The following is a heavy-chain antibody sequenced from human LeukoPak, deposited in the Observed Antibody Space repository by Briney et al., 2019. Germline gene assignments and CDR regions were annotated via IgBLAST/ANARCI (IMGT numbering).Heavy chain of an antibody. CDR3: TRSFWITSERRFDP. V-gene: IGHV3-30*01. CDR2: ISSDGGVK. D-gene: IGHD3-3*01. CDR1: GFTFSSYG. Sequence: PGGSLRLSCAASGFTFSSYGIHWVRQAPGKGLECVAAISSDGGVKHYGDSVKGRFIISRDNSKNSVYLQMNSLGAEDTAVYYCTRSFWITSERRFDPWGQGTLVTVSS. J-gene: IGHJ5*02.